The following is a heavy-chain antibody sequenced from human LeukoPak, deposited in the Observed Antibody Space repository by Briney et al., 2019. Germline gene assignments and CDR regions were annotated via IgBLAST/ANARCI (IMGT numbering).Heavy chain of an antibody. CDR3: ARDKVAVAGTFDY. D-gene: IGHD6-19*01. V-gene: IGHV4-39*02. J-gene: IGHJ4*02. CDR2: IYYRGST. Sequence: KPSETLSLTCTVSGGSISSSSYYWGWIRQPPGKGLEWIGSIYYRGSTYYNPSLKSRVTISVDTSQNQFSLKLSSVTAADTAVYYCARDKVAVAGTFDYWGQGTLVTVSS. CDR1: GGSISSSSYY.